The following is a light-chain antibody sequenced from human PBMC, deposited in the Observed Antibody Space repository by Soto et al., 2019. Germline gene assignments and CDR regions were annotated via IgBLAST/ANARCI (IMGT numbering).Light chain of an antibody. CDR1: XXXXGGYNY. CDR3: SSYTSSSTLVV. Sequence: QSVLTQPASVSGXXXXSXXXXXXGXXXXXGGYNYVSWYQQHPGKAPKLMIYDVSNRPSGVSNRFSGSKSGNTASLTISGLQAEDEADYYCSSYTSSSTLVVFGGGTKLTVL. CDR2: DVS. J-gene: IGLJ2*01. V-gene: IGLV2-14*01.